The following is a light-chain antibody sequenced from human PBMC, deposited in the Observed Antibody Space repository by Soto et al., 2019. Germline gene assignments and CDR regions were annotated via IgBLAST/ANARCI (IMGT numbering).Light chain of an antibody. CDR3: CSSGGSPTYV. Sequence: QSAMTQPASASGSPGQSITISCTGTRSNVGSYKLVSWYQQHPGKAPKLMIFEVNKRPSGVSNRFSGSKSGNTASLTISGLKVEDEADYYCCSSGGSPTYVFGTGTKVTVL. J-gene: IGLJ1*01. CDR2: EVN. V-gene: IGLV2-23*02. CDR1: RSNVGSYKL.